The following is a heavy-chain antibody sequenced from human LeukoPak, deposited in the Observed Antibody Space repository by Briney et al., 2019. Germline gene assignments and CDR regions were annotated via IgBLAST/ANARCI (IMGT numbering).Heavy chain of an antibody. CDR3: ARGPNYYDSSGYGGAHCPFDY. CDR1: GGSFSGYY. J-gene: IGHJ4*02. CDR2: INHSGST. V-gene: IGHV4-34*01. D-gene: IGHD3-22*01. Sequence: SETLSLTCAVYGGSFSGYYWSWIRQPPGKGLEWIGEINHSGSTNYNPSLKSRVTISVDTSKHQFSLKLSSVTAADTAVYYCARGPNYYDSSGYGGAHCPFDYWGQGTLVTVSS.